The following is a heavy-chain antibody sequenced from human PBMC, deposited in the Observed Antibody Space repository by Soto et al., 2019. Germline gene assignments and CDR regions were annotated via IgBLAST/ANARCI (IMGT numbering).Heavy chain of an antibody. D-gene: IGHD2-2*01. CDR3: ARDFGGPAAIYRLGNDAFDI. Sequence: GGSLRLSCAASGFTFSSYGMHWVRQAPGKGLEWVAVIWYDGSNKYYADSVKGRFTISRDNSKNTLYLQMNSLRAEDTAVYYCARDFGGPAAIYRLGNDAFDIWGQGTMVTVSS. V-gene: IGHV3-33*01. CDR2: IWYDGSNK. CDR1: GFTFSSYG. J-gene: IGHJ3*02.